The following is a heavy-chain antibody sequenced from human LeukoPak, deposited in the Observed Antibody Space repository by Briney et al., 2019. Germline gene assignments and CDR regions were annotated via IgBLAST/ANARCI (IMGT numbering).Heavy chain of an antibody. CDR1: GYTFTGYY. D-gene: IGHD3-9*01. V-gene: IGHV1-2*02. J-gene: IGHJ4*02. CDR3: ARTRYFDWLFPPDY. CDR2: LNPNSGGT. Sequence: ASVKVSCKASGYTFTGYYMHWVRQAPGQGLEWMGWLNPNSGGTNYAQKFQGRVTMTRDTSISTDYMELSRLRSDDTDVYYCARTRYFDWLFPPDYWGQGTLVTVSS.